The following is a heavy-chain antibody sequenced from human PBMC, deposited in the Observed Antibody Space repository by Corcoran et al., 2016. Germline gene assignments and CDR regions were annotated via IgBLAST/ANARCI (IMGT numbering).Heavy chain of an antibody. CDR3: ARAAHDDIAAAGFDY. Sequence: QVQLQQSGPGLVKPSQTLSLTCAISGGSVSSNSAACNWIRQSPSRGLEWLGRTYYRSKWYNDYAVSVKSRITINPDTSKNQLSLQLNSMTPEDTAVYYCARAAHDDIAAAGFDYWGQGTLVTVSS. CDR1: GGSVSSNSAA. CDR2: TYYRSKWYN. D-gene: IGHD6-13*01. V-gene: IGHV6-1*01. J-gene: IGHJ4*02.